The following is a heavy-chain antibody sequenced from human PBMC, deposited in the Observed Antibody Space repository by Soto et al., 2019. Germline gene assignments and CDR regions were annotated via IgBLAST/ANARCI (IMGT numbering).Heavy chain of an antibody. J-gene: IGHJ3*02. D-gene: IGHD2-2*01. CDR2: IYHSGST. CDR3: ARVVVTPFDAFDI. Sequence: QLQLQESGSGLVKPSQTLSLTCAVSGGSISSGGYSWSWIRQPPGKGLEWIGYIYHSGSTYYNPSLKSRVTRSVDRSRNQFSLRLNSVPAADTAVYYCARVVVTPFDAFDIWGQGTMVTVSS. V-gene: IGHV4-30-2*01. CDR1: GGSISSGGYS.